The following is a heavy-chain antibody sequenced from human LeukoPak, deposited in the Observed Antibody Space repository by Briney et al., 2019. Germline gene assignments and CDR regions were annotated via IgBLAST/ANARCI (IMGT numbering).Heavy chain of an antibody. J-gene: IGHJ4*02. D-gene: IGHD3-10*01. CDR3: ARDAKYYYGSRTYFFFEY. Sequence: SETLSLTCTVSGGSFSTYYWTWIRQPAGKGLEWIGHIYTSGTTNYNPSLKSRVTMSIDTSKNQFSLKLSSITAADTAVYYCARDAKYYYGSRTYFFFEYWGQGTPLTVSS. CDR1: GGSFSTYY. V-gene: IGHV4-4*07. CDR2: IYTSGTT.